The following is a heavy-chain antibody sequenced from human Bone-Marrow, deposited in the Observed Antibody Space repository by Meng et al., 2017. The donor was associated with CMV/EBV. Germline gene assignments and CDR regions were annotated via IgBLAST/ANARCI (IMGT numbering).Heavy chain of an antibody. CDR2: ISSSSSYI. CDR3: ARPPPSFGIAYCGGDCYSTGIAFDI. V-gene: IGHV3-21*01. D-gene: IGHD2-21*01. Sequence: GGSLRLSCAASGFTFSSYSMNWVRQAPGKGLEWVSSISSSSSYIYYADSVKGRFTISRDNAKNSLYLQMNSLRAEDTAVYYCARPPPSFGIAYCGGDCYSTGIAFDIWGQGTMVTVSS. J-gene: IGHJ3*02. CDR1: GFTFSSYS.